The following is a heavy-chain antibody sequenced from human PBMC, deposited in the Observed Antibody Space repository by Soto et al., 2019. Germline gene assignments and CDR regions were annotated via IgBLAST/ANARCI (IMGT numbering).Heavy chain of an antibody. V-gene: IGHV3-7*01. CDR1: GFTFSSYW. CDR3: ARGTASRITIFGVVPCDAFDI. Sequence: PGGSLRLSCAASGFTFSSYWMGWVRQAPGKGLEWVANIKQDGSEKYYVDSVKGRFTISRDNAKNSLYLQMNSLRAEDTAVYYCARGTASRITIFGVVPCDAFDIWGQGTMVTVSS. CDR2: IKQDGSEK. D-gene: IGHD3-3*01. J-gene: IGHJ3*02.